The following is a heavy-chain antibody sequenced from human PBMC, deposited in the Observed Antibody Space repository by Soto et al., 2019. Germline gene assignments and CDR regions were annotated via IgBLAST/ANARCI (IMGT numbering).Heavy chain of an antibody. CDR3: AKDPRVHYYGSGSSSY. Sequence: GGSLRLSCAVSGFTFDGNAMHWVRQAPEKGLEWVSGINWKSDIGYADSVKGRFTISRDNSKNTLYLQMNSLRAEDTALYYCAKDPRVHYYGSGSSSYWGQGTLVTVSS. D-gene: IGHD3-10*01. CDR2: INWKSDI. J-gene: IGHJ4*02. CDR1: GFTFDGNA. V-gene: IGHV3-9*01.